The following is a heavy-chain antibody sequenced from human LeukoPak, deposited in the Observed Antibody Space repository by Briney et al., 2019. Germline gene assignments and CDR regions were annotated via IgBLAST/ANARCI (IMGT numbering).Heavy chain of an antibody. CDR1: GFTFSSYW. J-gene: IGHJ4*02. CDR2: INGDGSST. Sequence: GGSLRLSRAASGFTFSSYWMHWVRQAPGKGLVWLSRINGDGSSTSYADSVKGRFTISRDNAKNTLYLQMNSLRAEDTAVYYCARDGLGSAHAYWGQGTLVTVSS. V-gene: IGHV3-74*01. CDR3: ARDGLGSAHAY. D-gene: IGHD3/OR15-3a*01.